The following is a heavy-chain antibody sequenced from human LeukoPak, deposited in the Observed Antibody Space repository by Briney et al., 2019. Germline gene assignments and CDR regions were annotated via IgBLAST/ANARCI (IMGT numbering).Heavy chain of an antibody. V-gene: IGHV3-30*18. CDR3: AKEGGSGWYDVYYYGMDV. J-gene: IGHJ6*02. CDR2: ISYDGSNK. CDR1: GFTFSSYG. Sequence: PGGSLRLSCAASGFTFSSYGMHWVRQAPGKGLEWVAVISYDGSNKYYADSVKGRFTISRDNSKNTLYLQMNSLRAEDTAVYYCAKEGGSGWYDVYYYGMDVWGQGTTVTVSS. D-gene: IGHD6-19*01.